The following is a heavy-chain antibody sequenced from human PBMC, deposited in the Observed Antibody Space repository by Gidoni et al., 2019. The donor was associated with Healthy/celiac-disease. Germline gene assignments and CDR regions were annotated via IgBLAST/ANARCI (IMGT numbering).Heavy chain of an antibody. CDR2: ISGDCGST. CDR3: AKEPRRIAAAGTVDY. D-gene: IGHD6-13*01. Sequence: EVQLVESGGVVVQPGGSLRLSCAASGFTFDDYTMHWVRQAPGKGLAWVSLISGDCGSTYYADSVKGRFTISRDNSKNSLYLQMNSLRTEDTALYYCAKEPRRIAAAGTVDYWGQGTLVTVSS. J-gene: IGHJ4*02. CDR1: GFTFDDYT. V-gene: IGHV3-43*01.